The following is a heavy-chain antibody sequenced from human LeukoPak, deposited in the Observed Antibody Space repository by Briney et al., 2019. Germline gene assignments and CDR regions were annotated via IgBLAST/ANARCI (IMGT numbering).Heavy chain of an antibody. Sequence: GGSLRLSCAASGFTFSNYWMSWVRQAPGKGLEWVANIKQDGSERNYVDSVKGRFTISRDNGKNSLYLQMIGLRAEDTAVYYCARGWSGFEYWGQGTLVTVSS. D-gene: IGHD6-13*01. CDR3: ARGWSGFEY. CDR2: IKQDGSER. CDR1: GFTFSNYW. J-gene: IGHJ4*02. V-gene: IGHV3-7*03.